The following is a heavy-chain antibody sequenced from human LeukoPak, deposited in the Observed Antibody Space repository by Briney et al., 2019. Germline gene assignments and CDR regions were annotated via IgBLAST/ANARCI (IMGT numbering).Heavy chain of an antibody. J-gene: IGHJ5*02. CDR3: ARVVQFTIFGVVTDWFDP. D-gene: IGHD3-3*01. Sequence: SETLSLTCTVSGGSISSYYWSWIRQPAGKGLEWIGRIYTSGSTNYNPSLKSRVTMSVDTSKNQFSLKLSSVTAADTAVYYCARVVQFTIFGVVTDWFDPWGQGTLVTVSS. CDR2: IYTSGST. V-gene: IGHV4-4*07. CDR1: GGSISSYY.